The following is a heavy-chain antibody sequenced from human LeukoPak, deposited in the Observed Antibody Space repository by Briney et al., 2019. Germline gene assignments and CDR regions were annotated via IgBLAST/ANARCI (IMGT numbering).Heavy chain of an antibody. Sequence: GGSLRLSCAASGFTFSSYSMNWVRQAPGKGLEWVSSISSSSNYIYYADSVKGRFTISRDNAKNSLYLQMNSLRAEDTTVYYCARDPSSGWYLKGWFDPWGQGTLVTVSS. D-gene: IGHD6-19*01. CDR2: ISSSSNYI. CDR1: GFTFSSYS. CDR3: ARDPSSGWYLKGWFDP. J-gene: IGHJ5*02. V-gene: IGHV3-21*01.